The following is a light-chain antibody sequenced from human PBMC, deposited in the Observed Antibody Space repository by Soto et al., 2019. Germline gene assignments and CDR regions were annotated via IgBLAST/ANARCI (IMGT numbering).Light chain of an antibody. CDR3: QQRSNWA. CDR2: DAS. CDR1: KSISSS. Sequence: EVVLTQSPATLSLSPGQRATLSCRASKSISSSLAWYQQRSGQAPRLLIYDASNRATGIPARFSGSGSGTDFTLTISSLEPEDFAVYYCQQRSNWAFGGGTKVDIK. J-gene: IGKJ4*01. V-gene: IGKV3-11*01.